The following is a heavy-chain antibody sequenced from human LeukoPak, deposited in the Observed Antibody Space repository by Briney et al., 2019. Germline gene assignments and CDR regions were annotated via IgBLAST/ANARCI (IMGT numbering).Heavy chain of an antibody. D-gene: IGHD5-12*01. J-gene: IGHJ3*02. CDR3: ARSLATWSDAFDI. Sequence: GRSLRLSCAASGFTFSSYGMHWVRQAPGKGLEWVAVISYDGSNKYYADSVKGRFTISRDNSKNTLYLQMNSLRAEDTAVYYCARSLATWSDAFDIWGQGTMVTVSS. CDR1: GFTFSSYG. CDR2: ISYDGSNK. V-gene: IGHV3-30*03.